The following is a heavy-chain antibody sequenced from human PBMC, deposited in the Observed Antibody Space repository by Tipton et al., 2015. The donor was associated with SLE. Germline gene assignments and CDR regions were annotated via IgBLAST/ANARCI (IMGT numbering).Heavy chain of an antibody. D-gene: IGHD4-17*01. CDR2: INHSGST. CDR3: ATMGSSGDYDY. CDR1: GGSFSGYY. J-gene: IGHJ4*02. V-gene: IGHV4-34*01. Sequence: TLSLTCAVYGGSFSGYYWSWIRQPPGKGLEWIGEINHSGSTNYNPSLKSRVTISVDTSKNQFSLKLSSVTAADTAVYYCATMGSSGDYDYWGQGTLVTVSS.